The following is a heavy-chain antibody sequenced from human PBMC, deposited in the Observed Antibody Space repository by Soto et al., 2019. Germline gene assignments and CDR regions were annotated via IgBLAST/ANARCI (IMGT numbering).Heavy chain of an antibody. CDR1: GFTFSDSW. Sequence: GGSLRLSCTASGFTFSDSWMTWVRQAPGKGLEWVARIKPDESEKKYADSVKGRFSISRDNAKNSMYLQMDSLRGEDTAVYYCVRGGSNYDSWGQGTLVTVSS. V-gene: IGHV3-7*01. CDR2: IKPDESEK. CDR3: VRGGSNYDS. D-gene: IGHD4-4*01. J-gene: IGHJ5*02.